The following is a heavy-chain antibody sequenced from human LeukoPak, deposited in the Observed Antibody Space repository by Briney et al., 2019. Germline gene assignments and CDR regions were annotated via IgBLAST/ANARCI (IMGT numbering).Heavy chain of an antibody. J-gene: IGHJ4*02. CDR2: ISTDGKDK. D-gene: IGHD6-13*01. V-gene: IGHV3-30*18. CDR1: GLTLSNYA. CDR3: AKDQKWGAADYYFDS. Sequence: PGRSLRLSCAASGLTLSNYAMHWVRQAPGKGLEWVTVISTDGKDKKYADSVKGRFAISRDNSKNTLDLQMNSLRAEDTAVYYCAKDQKWGAADYYFDSWGQGTLVTVSS.